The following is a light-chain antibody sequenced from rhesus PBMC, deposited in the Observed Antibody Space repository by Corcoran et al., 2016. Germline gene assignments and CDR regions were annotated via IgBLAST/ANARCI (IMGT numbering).Light chain of an antibody. CDR3: QHYYSTPFT. CDR2: EAC. Sequence: DIQMTQSPSSLSASVGDRVTITCRASQGITNDLAWYQQKPGETPKLLIYEACSLQSGIPSRFSGSGSWTVFTLTISSLQPEVFAIYYCQHYYSTPFTFGPGTKLDSK. J-gene: IGKJ3*01. V-gene: IGKV1-25*01. CDR1: QGITND.